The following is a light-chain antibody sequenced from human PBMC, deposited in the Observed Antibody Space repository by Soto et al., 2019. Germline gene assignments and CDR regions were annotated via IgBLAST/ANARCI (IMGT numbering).Light chain of an antibody. CDR2: EVS. J-gene: IGLJ1*01. CDR1: STDFVGYNR. CDR3: SLYTSENAYV. V-gene: IGLV2-18*01. Sequence: QSALAQPPSVSGSPGQSVTISCTGTSTDFVGYNRVSWYQQPPGTAPKLLIYEVSKRPSGVPDRCSGSRSGNTASLTISGLQAADEADYYCSLYTSENAYVFGTGTKVTVL.